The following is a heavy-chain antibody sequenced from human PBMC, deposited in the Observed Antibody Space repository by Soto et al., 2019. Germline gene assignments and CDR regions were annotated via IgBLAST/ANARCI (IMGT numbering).Heavy chain of an antibody. Sequence: SETLSLTCTVSGGSVSSGSYYWSWIRQPPGKGLEWIGYIYYSGSTNYNPSLKGRVTISVDTSKNQFSLKLSSVTAADTAVYYCARTDYYDSSGYYYVEGWFDPWGQGTLVTVSS. CDR3: ARTDYYDSSGYYYVEGWFDP. CDR1: GGSVSSGSYY. V-gene: IGHV4-61*01. D-gene: IGHD3-22*01. J-gene: IGHJ5*02. CDR2: IYYSGST.